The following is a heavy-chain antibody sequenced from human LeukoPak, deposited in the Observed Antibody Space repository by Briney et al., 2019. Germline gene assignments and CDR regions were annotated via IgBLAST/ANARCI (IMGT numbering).Heavy chain of an antibody. CDR2: ISYSGTT. CDR3: ARDFSSSSTVYYYYYMDV. J-gene: IGHJ6*03. V-gene: IGHV4-39*07. CDR1: GGSISSRPYY. Sequence: MSSETLSLTCTVSGGSISSRPYYWGWVRQPPGKGLEWIGTISYSGTTYYSPSLKSRVTISLDTSKNPFSLKLSSVTAADTAIYYCARDFSSSSTVYYYYYMDVWGKGTTVTVSS. D-gene: IGHD6-6*01.